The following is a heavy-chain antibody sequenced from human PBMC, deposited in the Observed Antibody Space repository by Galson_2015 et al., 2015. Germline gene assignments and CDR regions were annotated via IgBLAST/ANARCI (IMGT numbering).Heavy chain of an antibody. J-gene: IGHJ5*02. Sequence: SVKVSCKASGYTFTSYDINWVRQATGQGLEWMRWMNPNSGNTGYAQKFQGRVTMTRNTSISTAYMELSSLRSEDTAVYYCARDNWNYVNWFDPWGQGTLVTVSS. CDR2: MNPNSGNT. CDR1: GYTFTSYD. V-gene: IGHV1-8*01. CDR3: ARDNWNYVNWFDP. D-gene: IGHD1-7*01.